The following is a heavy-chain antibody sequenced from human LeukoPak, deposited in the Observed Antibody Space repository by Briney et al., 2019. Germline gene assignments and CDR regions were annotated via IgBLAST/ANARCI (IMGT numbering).Heavy chain of an antibody. Sequence: ASVKVSCKASGYIFTSYGINWVRQAPGQGLEWMGWISAYNGNTNYAQKLQGRVTMTTDTSTSTAYMELRSLRSDDTAVYYCARDLLRARPYYFDYWGQGTLVTVSS. J-gene: IGHJ4*02. CDR1: GYIFTSYG. CDR2: ISAYNGNT. CDR3: ARDLLRARPYYFDY. V-gene: IGHV1-18*01.